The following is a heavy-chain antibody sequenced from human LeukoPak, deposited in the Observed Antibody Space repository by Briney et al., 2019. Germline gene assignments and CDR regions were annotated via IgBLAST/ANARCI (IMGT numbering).Heavy chain of an antibody. Sequence: GGSLRLSCVASGFTFSDYWMAWVRQAPGKGPEWVANIKQDGIEKHYVDSVKGRFTISRGNAGNSLYLQMNSLRAEDTAVYYCARDVGGSLDYWGQGTLVTVSS. CDR1: GFTFSDYW. CDR2: IKQDGIEK. D-gene: IGHD2-15*01. J-gene: IGHJ4*02. V-gene: IGHV3-7*01. CDR3: ARDVGGSLDY.